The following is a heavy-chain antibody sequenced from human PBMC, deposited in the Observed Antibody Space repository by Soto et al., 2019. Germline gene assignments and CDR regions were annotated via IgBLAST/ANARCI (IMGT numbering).Heavy chain of an antibody. CDR2: MNPHTGET. J-gene: IGHJ4*02. V-gene: IGHV1-8*02. CDR1: GYNFISSE. Sequence: ASVKVSCKTSGYNFISSEINWVRQAPGQGLELMGWMNPHTGETDATRKFQGRLTMTRNTSINTAYLELSSLTSEDTAVYYCAKKHSGSSLAYWGQGSLVTVS. D-gene: IGHD6-6*01. CDR3: AKKHSGSSLAY.